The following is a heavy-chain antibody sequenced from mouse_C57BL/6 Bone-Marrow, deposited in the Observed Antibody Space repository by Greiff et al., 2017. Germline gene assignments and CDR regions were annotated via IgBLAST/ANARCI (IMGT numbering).Heavy chain of an antibody. J-gene: IGHJ4*01. CDR2: IYPGNSDT. CDR3: TGLGALGRAYYYAMDY. CDR1: GYTFTSYW. Sequence: VQLQQSGTVLARPGASVKMSCKTSGYTFTSYWMHWVKQRPGQGLEWIGAIYPGNSDTSYNQKFKGQAKLTAVTSASTAYMELSSLTNEDSAVYYCTGLGALGRAYYYAMDYWGRGTSVTVSS. D-gene: IGHD4-1*01. V-gene: IGHV1-5*01.